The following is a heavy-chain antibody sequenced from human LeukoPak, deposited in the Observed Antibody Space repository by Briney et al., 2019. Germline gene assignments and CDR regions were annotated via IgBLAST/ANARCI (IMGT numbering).Heavy chain of an antibody. CDR2: ISSSSSYI. V-gene: IGHV3-21*01. Sequence: GGSLRLSCAASGFTFSNYKLNWVRQAPGKGLEWVSSISSSSSYIYYADSVKGRLTISRDNDKNSLYLQMNTLRVEDTAVYYCAREGGWSDRYFLGIEYWGQGTLVTVSS. J-gene: IGHJ4*02. CDR1: GFTFSNYK. CDR3: AREGGWSDRYFLGIEY. D-gene: IGHD5-24*01.